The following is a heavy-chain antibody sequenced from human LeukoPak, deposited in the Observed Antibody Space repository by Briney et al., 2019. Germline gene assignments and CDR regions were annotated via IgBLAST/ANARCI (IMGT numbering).Heavy chain of an antibody. V-gene: IGHV3-21*01. CDR1: GFTFSSYS. CDR3: ARSSAPFIAVAGSDY. D-gene: IGHD6-19*01. CDR2: ISSSSSYI. J-gene: IGHJ4*02. Sequence: GGSLRLSCAASGFTFSSYSMNWVRQAPGKGLEWVSSISSSSSYIYYADSVKGRFTISRDNAKNSLYLQMNSPRAEDTAVYYCARSSAPFIAVAGSDYWGQGTLVTVSS.